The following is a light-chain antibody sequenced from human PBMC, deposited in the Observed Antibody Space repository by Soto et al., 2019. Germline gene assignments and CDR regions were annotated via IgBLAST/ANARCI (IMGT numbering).Light chain of an antibody. CDR3: QQCGTRPPIT. CDR2: DTS. V-gene: IGKV3-11*01. J-gene: IGKJ5*01. CDR1: QSVSSC. Sequence: EIVLTQSPATVSLSPGARVTLSCRASQSVSSCLAWYQQKPGQAPRLLIYDTSLRAAAIPARFSGGGSGTDFTLTISSIEPEDFAVYFWQQCGTRPPITFGQGTRLEIK.